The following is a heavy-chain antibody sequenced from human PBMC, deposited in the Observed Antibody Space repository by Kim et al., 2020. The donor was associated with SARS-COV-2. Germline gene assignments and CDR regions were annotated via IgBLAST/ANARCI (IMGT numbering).Heavy chain of an antibody. CDR1: GFTFRKYW. V-gene: IGHV3-74*01. CDR2: INTDGKNT. Sequence: GGSLRLSCAASGFTFRKYWMHWVHQAPGKGPVWVSRINTDGKNTIYADSVKDRFSISRDNAENTLYLQLNNLRVEDTAVYYCARDQTEAGPTSFDYWGQGTLVTVSS. D-gene: IGHD6-13*01. CDR3: ARDQTEAGPTSFDY. J-gene: IGHJ4*02.